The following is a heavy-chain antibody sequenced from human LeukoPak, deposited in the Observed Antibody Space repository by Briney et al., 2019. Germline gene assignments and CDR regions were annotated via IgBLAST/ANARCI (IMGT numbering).Heavy chain of an antibody. Sequence: GGSLRLSCAASGFIFSNYGMHWVRQAPGKGLEWVAVISHDGRTEFYADAVKGRFTISRDTSKNTLDLQMFSLRAEDTAVYYCTKEVTPYTSGWYFQHWGQGTLVTVSS. D-gene: IGHD6-25*01. CDR3: TKEVTPYTSGWYFQH. J-gene: IGHJ1*01. CDR2: ISHDGRTE. V-gene: IGHV3-30*18. CDR1: GFIFSNYG.